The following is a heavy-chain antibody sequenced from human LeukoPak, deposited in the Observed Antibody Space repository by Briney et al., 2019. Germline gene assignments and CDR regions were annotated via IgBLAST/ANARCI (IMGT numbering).Heavy chain of an antibody. CDR2: YYRSKWYN. V-gene: IGHV6-1*01. D-gene: IGHD6-19*01. CDR3: ARALAVAGTLSWFDP. J-gene: IGHJ5*02. Sequence: YYRSKWYNDYAVSVKCRITINPDTSKNQFSLQLKSVTPEDTAVYYCARALAVAGTLSWFDPRGQGTLVTVSS.